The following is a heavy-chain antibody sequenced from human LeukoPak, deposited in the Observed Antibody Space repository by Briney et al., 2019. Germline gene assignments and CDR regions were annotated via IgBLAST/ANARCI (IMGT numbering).Heavy chain of an antibody. V-gene: IGHV3-30*04. CDR2: ISYDGSNK. CDR3: ARSIAVADHFDY. Sequence: PGRSLRLSCAASGFTFSSYAMHWVRQAPGKGLEWVAVISYDGSNKYYADSVKGRFTISRDNSKNTLYLQMNSLRAEDTAVYYCARSIAVADHFDYWGQGTLVTVSS. J-gene: IGHJ4*02. D-gene: IGHD6-19*01. CDR1: GFTFSSYA.